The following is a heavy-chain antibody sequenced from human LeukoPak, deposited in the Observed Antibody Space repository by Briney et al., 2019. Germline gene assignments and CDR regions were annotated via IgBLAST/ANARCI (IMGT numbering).Heavy chain of an antibody. V-gene: IGHV3-21*01. J-gene: IGHJ4*02. CDR3: ARDSQRWGNFDS. CDR1: GFTFNNFY. Sequence: GGSLRLSCAASGFTFNNFYMNWVRQAPGKGLEWVSSISSSSSYIYYADSVKGRFTISRDNAKNSLYLQMNSLRVEDTAIYYCARDSQRWGNFDSWGQGTLVSVSS. D-gene: IGHD5-24*01. CDR2: ISSSSSYI.